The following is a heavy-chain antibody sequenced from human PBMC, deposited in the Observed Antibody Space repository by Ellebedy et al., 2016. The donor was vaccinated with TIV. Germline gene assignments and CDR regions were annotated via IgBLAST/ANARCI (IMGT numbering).Heavy chain of an antibody. D-gene: IGHD6-25*01. CDR1: GFTFSSSA. Sequence: GESLKISCAASGFTFSSSAMGWVRQAPGKGPEWVPAISADGVRTYYADSVNGPFTISRDNSKSTLFLQMNSLRAEDAAKYYCTKHRPSASMDVWGQGTTVAVSS. CDR3: TKHRPSASMDV. CDR2: ISADGVRT. J-gene: IGHJ6*02. V-gene: IGHV3-23*01.